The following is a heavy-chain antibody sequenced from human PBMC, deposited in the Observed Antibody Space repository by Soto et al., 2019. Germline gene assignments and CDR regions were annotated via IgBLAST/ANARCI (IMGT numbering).Heavy chain of an antibody. CDR2: IYSSGST. D-gene: IGHD5-18*01. J-gene: IGHJ4*02. CDR3: ARDHPHSYGIYYFDY. Sequence: QVQLQESGPGLVKPSETLSLTCTVSGGPITNYYWSWIRQPPGKGLEWIGYIYSSGSTNYNPSLKSRVTISADTSKNQVSLKLTSVTAADTAVYYCARDHPHSYGIYYFDYWGQGTLVTVSS. V-gene: IGHV4-59*01. CDR1: GGPITNYY.